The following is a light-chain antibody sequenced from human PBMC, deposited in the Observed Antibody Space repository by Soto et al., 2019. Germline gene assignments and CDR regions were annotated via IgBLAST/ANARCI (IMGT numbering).Light chain of an antibody. J-gene: IGKJ5*01. CDR2: KGS. Sequence: DKQMTQSPSSLSRTLGDRVTITCRASQTISSWLAWYQQKPGKAPKLLIYKGSTLKSGVPSRFSGSGSGTEFTLTISSLQTDDFAIYYGQQRQYWPTITFRQGTRLEIK. CDR1: QTISSW. V-gene: IGKV1-5*03. CDR3: QQRQYWPTIT.